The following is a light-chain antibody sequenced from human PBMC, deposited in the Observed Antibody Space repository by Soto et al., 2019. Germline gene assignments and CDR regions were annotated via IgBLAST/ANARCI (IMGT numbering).Light chain of an antibody. CDR2: WAS. Sequence: DIMMTQSPDSLAVSLGERATINCKSSQSVLYTSNNKNYLAWYQQKPGQSPKLLIYWASTREAGVPDRFSGSGSGTDFTLSISGLQAEDVAVYYCQQYYVSPPTCGQGTKEQI. CDR3: QQYYVSPPT. J-gene: IGKJ1*01. V-gene: IGKV4-1*01. CDR1: QSVLYTSNNKNY.